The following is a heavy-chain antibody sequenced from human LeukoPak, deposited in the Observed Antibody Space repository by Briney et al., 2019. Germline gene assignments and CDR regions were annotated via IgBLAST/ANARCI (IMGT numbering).Heavy chain of an antibody. CDR2: ISSSGSTI. Sequence: GGSLRLYCAASGFTFSSYEMNWVRQAPGKGLEWVSYISSSGSTIYYADSVKGRFTISRDNAKNSLYLQMNSLRAEDTAVYYCAKDAPRLAVAATRAFLFDYWGQGTLVTVSS. J-gene: IGHJ4*02. D-gene: IGHD6-19*01. V-gene: IGHV3-48*03. CDR1: GFTFSSYE. CDR3: AKDAPRLAVAATRAFLFDY.